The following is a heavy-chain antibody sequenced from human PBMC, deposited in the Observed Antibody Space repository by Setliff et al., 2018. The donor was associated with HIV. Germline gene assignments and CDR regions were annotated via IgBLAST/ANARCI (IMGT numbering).Heavy chain of an antibody. CDR2: IHHSGNT. D-gene: IGHD3-10*01. CDR1: GYSISSGYY. J-gene: IGHJ6*02. V-gene: IGHV4-38-2*01. Sequence: SETLSLTCPVSGYSISSGYYWGWIRQPPGRGLEWIGAIHHSGNTYYNPSLKSRVTISVDTSKNLFSLKVNSVTAADTAVYYNLYNGSPVYGMDVWGQGTTVTVSS. CDR3: LYNGSPVYGMDV.